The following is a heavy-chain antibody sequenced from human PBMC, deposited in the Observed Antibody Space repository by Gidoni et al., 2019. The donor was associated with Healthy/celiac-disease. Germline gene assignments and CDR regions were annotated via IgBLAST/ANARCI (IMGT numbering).Heavy chain of an antibody. J-gene: IGHJ4*02. CDR2: INHSGST. Sequence: QVQLQQWGAGLVKPSETLSLTCAVYGGSFSGYYWSWIRQPPGKGLEWIGEINHSGSTNYNPPLKSRVTISVDTSKNQFSLKLSSVTAADTAVYYCARGLVGATFFDYWGQGTLVTVSS. D-gene: IGHD1-26*01. V-gene: IGHV4-34*01. CDR1: GGSFSGYY. CDR3: ARGLVGATFFDY.